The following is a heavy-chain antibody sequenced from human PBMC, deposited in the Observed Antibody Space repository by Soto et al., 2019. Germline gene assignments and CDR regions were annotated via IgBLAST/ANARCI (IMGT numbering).Heavy chain of an antibody. CDR3: ARGGDTAMVTVMDY. CDR1: GGSFSGYY. V-gene: IGHV4-34*01. CDR2: INHSGST. D-gene: IGHD5-18*01. J-gene: IGHJ4*02. Sequence: SETLSLTCAVYGGSFSGYYWSWIRQPPGKGLEWIGEINHSGSTNYNPSLKSRVTISVDTSKNQFSLKLSSVTAADTAVYYCARGGDTAMVTVMDYWGQGTLVTVSS.